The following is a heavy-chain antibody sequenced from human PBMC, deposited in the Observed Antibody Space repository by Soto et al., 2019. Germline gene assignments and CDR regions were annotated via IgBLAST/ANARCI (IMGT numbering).Heavy chain of an antibody. CDR3: AKETYSGPLDY. J-gene: IGHJ4*02. V-gene: IGHV3-30*18. CDR1: GFTFSSYG. D-gene: IGHD2-15*01. CDR2: ISYDGSNK. Sequence: QVQLVESGGGVVQPGRSLRLSCAASGFTFSSYGMHWVRQAPXKGLEWVAVISYDGSNKYYADSVKGRFTISRDNSKNXXXLXXXXXXXXXXAVYYCAKETYSGPLDYWGQGTLVTVSS.